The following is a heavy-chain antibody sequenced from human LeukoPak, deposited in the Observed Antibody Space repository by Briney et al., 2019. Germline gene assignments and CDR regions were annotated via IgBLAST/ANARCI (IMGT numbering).Heavy chain of an antibody. V-gene: IGHV1-46*03. CDR1: GYTFTGYY. Sequence: ASVKVSCKASGYTFTGYYMHWVRQAPGQGLEWMGIINPSGGSTSYAQKFQGRVTMTRDTSTSTVYMELSSLRSEDTAVYYCAGSTAMTNFDYWGQGTLVTVSS. J-gene: IGHJ4*02. CDR3: AGSTAMTNFDY. D-gene: IGHD5-18*01. CDR2: INPSGGST.